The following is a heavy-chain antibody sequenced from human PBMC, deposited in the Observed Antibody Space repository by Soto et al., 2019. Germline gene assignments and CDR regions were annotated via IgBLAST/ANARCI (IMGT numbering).Heavy chain of an antibody. J-gene: IGHJ4*02. Sequence: QVQLMQSGAEVKRPGASVKISCKPSGYPFISYYIHWVRQAPGRGLEWVGLIDPSRGATSYAERFQGRLSITSDKSTATVYMNVWSLTSDDTAIYYCATFPRGYWGQGTLVSVSS. CDR2: IDPSRGAT. V-gene: IGHV1-46*01. CDR3: ATFPRGY. CDR1: GYPFISYY.